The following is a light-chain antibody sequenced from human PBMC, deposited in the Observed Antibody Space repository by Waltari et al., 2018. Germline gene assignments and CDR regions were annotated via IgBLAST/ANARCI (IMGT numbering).Light chain of an antibody. Sequence: QSALTQPRSVSWPPGQSVTISCTGTPNDVACYTYVSWYQQYPGKAPKLMIYDVTKRPSGVPDRFSGSKSGNTASLTISGLQAEDEADYHCCSFAGTYYVFGTGTEVTVL. CDR3: CSFAGTYYV. J-gene: IGLJ1*01. CDR2: DVT. CDR1: PNDVACYTY. V-gene: IGLV2-11*01.